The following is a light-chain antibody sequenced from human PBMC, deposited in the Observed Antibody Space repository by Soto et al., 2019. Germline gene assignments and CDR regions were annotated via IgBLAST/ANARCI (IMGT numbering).Light chain of an antibody. CDR2: AAS. CDR3: QQSYSTPVT. V-gene: IGKV1-39*01. J-gene: IGKJ5*01. Sequence: DIQMTQSPSSLSASVGDRVTITCRASQSISSYLNWYQQKPGKAPKLLIYAASSLQSGVPSRFSGSGSGTAFTLPISSLQPEDFATYYGQQSYSTPVTFGQGTRLEI. CDR1: QSISSY.